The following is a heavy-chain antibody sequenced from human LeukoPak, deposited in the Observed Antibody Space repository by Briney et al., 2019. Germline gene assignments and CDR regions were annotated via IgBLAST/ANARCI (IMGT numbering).Heavy chain of an antibody. CDR2: IIPIFGTA. J-gene: IGHJ4*02. CDR3: ARDHENDYGDVLFDY. D-gene: IGHD4-17*01. V-gene: IGHV1-69*13. Sequence: SVKVSCKASGGTFSSYAISWVRKAPGQGLEWMGGIIPIFGTANYAQKFQGRVTITADESTSTAYMELSSLRSEDTAMYYCARDHENDYGDVLFDYWGQGTLVTVSS. CDR1: GGTFSSYA.